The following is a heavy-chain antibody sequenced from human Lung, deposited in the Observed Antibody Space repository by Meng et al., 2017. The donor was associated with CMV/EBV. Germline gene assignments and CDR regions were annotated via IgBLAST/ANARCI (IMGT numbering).Heavy chain of an antibody. J-gene: IGHJ1*01. Sequence: QVQWRESGPEVVKPSETLSLTCAVSGDSITNHNWWAWVRQPPGKGLEWIGEIPHRGSSAYNPSLKSRVSMSIDKSKNQFSLKLTSVTAADTAVYHCLRRSGGSVWGQGTLVTVSS. CDR1: GDSITNHNW. D-gene: IGHD3-10*01. V-gene: IGHV4-4*02. CDR3: LRRSGGSV. CDR2: IPHRGSS.